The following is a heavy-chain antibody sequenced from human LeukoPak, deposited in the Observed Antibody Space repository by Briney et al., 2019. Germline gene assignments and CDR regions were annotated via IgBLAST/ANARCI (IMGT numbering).Heavy chain of an antibody. Sequence: GGSLRLSCTASGFSFRNTWMSWVRQAPGKGLEWVAVISYDGSNKYYADSVKGRFTISRDNSKNTLYLQMNSLRAEDTAVYYCAKILRAKNYYSYMDVWGKGTTVTVSS. CDR2: ISYDGSNK. CDR3: AKILRAKNYYSYMDV. D-gene: IGHD3-16*01. J-gene: IGHJ6*03. V-gene: IGHV3-30*18. CDR1: GFSFRNTW.